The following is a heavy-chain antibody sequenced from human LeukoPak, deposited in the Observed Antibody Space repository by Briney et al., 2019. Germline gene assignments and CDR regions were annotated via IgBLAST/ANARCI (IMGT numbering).Heavy chain of an antibody. CDR3: AMTGYYGVGYYFDY. J-gene: IGHJ4*02. Sequence: GGSLRLSCAASGFTFASYAMSWVRQAPGKGLEWVSSISSSSYIYYADSVKGRFTISRDNAKNSLYLQMNSLRAEDTAVYYCAMTGYYGVGYYFDYWGQGTLVTVSS. V-gene: IGHV3-21*01. CDR2: ISSSSYI. D-gene: IGHD3-9*01. CDR1: GFTFASYA.